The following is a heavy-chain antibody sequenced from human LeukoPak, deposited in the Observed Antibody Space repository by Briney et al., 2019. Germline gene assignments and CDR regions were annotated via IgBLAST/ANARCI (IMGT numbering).Heavy chain of an antibody. V-gene: IGHV4-59*01. CDR3: ASPGYGSGSSGPNYYYGMDV. D-gene: IGHD3-10*01. Sequence: SETLSLTCTVSGGSISSYYWSWIRQPPGKGLEWIGYIYYSGSTNYNPSLKSRVTISVDTSKNQFSLKLSSVTAADTAVYYCASPGYGSGSSGPNYYYGMDVWGQGTTVTVSS. CDR2: IYYSGST. CDR1: GGSISSYY. J-gene: IGHJ6*02.